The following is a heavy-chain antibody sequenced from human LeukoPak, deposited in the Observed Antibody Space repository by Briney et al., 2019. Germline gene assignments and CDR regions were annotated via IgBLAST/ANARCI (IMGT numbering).Heavy chain of an antibody. V-gene: IGHV5-51*01. CDR1: GYSFTSYW. CDR3: ARQTSDYDLDY. J-gene: IGHJ4*02. Sequence: GESLQISCKGSGYSFTSYWIGWVRQMPGKGLEWMGIIYPGDSDTRYSPSFQGQATISADKSISTAYLQWSSLKASDTAMYYCARQTSDYDLDYWGQGTLVTVSS. D-gene: IGHD4-17*01. CDR2: IYPGDSDT.